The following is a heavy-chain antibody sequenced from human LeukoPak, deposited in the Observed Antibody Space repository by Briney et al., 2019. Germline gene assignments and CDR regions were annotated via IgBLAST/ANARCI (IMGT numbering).Heavy chain of an antibody. J-gene: IGHJ3*02. D-gene: IGHD3-22*01. CDR2: IIPIFGTA. CDR3: ARAQIHYYDSSGYHDPFDI. V-gene: IGHV1-69*05. CDR1: GGTFSSYA. Sequence: SVKVSCKASGGTFSSYAISWVRQAPGQGLEWMGGIIPIFGTANYAQKFQGRVTITTDESTSTAYMELSSLRSEDTAVYYCARAQIHYYDSSGYHDPFDIWGQGTMVTVSS.